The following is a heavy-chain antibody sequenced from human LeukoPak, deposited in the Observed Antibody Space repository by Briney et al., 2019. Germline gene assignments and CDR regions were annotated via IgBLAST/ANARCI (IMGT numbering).Heavy chain of an antibody. CDR3: TRGFWGWEVDY. J-gene: IGHJ4*02. D-gene: IGHD3-16*01. CDR2: ISSSGSTI. Sequence: GGSLRLSCAASGFTFSSYEMNWVRQAPGKGLEWVSYISSSGSTIYYADSVKGRFTISRDNAKNTLNLQMNSLRAEDTAVYYCTRGFWGWEVDYWGQGTLVTVSS. CDR1: GFTFSSYE. V-gene: IGHV3-48*03.